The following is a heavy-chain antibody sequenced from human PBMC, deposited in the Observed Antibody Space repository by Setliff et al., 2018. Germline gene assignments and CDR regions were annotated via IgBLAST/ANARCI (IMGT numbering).Heavy chain of an antibody. J-gene: IGHJ5*02. V-gene: IGHV1-69*04. D-gene: IGHD3-10*01. Sequence: ASVKVSCKASGGTFSSYTISWVRQAPGQGLEWMGRIIPILGIANYAQKFQGRVTITADKSTSTAYMELSSLRPEDTAVYYCARDISLGKAAVWFGELKGWFDPWGQGTLVTVSS. CDR3: ARDISLGKAAVWFGELKGWFDP. CDR2: IIPILGIA. CDR1: GGTFSSYT.